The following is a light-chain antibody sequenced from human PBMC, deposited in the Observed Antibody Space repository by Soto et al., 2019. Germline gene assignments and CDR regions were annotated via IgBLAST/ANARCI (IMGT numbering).Light chain of an antibody. V-gene: IGLV2-14*03. CDR1: SSDIASYNY. Sequence: SALTHPASVSGSPGQSITVSCIGTSSDIASYNYVSWYQQHPGKVPKLMIYDVSNRPSGVSNRFSGSKSGNTASLTISGLQAEDEADYYCSSYTSSSPYVFGTGTKVTVL. J-gene: IGLJ1*01. CDR2: DVS. CDR3: SSYTSSSPYV.